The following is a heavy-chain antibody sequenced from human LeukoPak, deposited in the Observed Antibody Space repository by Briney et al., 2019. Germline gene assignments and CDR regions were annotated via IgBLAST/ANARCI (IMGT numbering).Heavy chain of an antibody. CDR2: IYSDGNT. V-gene: IGHV3-53*01. Sequence: GGSLRLSCAVSGFTVSSNYMSWVRQAPGKGLEWVSVIYSDGNTYYADSVKGRFTISRDNSKNTLYLQMNSLRAEDTAVYYCARASYYYDSSGCIPGLPFDYWGQGTLVTVSS. CDR3: ARASYYYDSSGCIPGLPFDY. J-gene: IGHJ4*02. CDR1: GFTVSSNY. D-gene: IGHD3-22*01.